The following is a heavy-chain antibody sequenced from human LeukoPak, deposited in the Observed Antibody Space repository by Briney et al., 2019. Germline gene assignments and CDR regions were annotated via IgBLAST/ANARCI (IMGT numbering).Heavy chain of an antibody. V-gene: IGHV4-39*07. CDR1: GGSISSSSYY. CDR2: IYYSGST. D-gene: IGHD3-3*01. Sequence: PSETLSLTCTVSGGSISSSSYYWGWIRQPPGKGLEWIGSIYYSGSTYYNPSLKSRVTISVDTSKNQFSLKLSSVTATDTAVYYCARDQVSYDFWSGYFFWGQGTLVTVSS. CDR3: ARDQVSYDFWSGYFF. J-gene: IGHJ1*01.